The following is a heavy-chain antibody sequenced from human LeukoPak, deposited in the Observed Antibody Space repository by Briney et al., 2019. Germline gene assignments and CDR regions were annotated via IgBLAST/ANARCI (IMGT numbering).Heavy chain of an antibody. CDR3: AKSPAGEEYSYGYVPDY. J-gene: IGHJ4*02. Sequence: GGSLRLSCAASGFTFSSYAMHWVRQAPGKGLEWVAVISYDGSNKKYADSVKGRFTISRDNSKNTLYLQMNSLRVEDTAVYYCAKSPAGEEYSYGYVPDYWGQGTLVTVSS. CDR1: GFTFSSYA. V-gene: IGHV3-30*18. CDR2: ISYDGSNK. D-gene: IGHD5-18*01.